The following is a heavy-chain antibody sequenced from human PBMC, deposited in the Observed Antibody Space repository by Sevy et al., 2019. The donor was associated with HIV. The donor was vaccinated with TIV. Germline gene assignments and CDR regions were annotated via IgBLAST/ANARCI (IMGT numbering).Heavy chain of an antibody. J-gene: IGHJ6*02. Sequence: ASVKVSCKASGDTFGNYAIAWVRQAPGQGLEWMGGIIPVFGSTNSAQKFQDRVTITADVSTSTAYMELRSLTSEDTAVYYCARSIPDGYNYSYYYGMDVWGQGTTVTVSS. CDR3: ARSIPDGYNYSYYYGMDV. D-gene: IGHD5-12*01. CDR1: GDTFGNYA. V-gene: IGHV1-69*13. CDR2: IIPVFGST.